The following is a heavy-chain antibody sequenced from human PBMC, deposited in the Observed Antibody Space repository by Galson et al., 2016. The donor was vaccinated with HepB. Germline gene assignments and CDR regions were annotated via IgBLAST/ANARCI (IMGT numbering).Heavy chain of an antibody. D-gene: IGHD2/OR15-2a*01. J-gene: IGHJ5*02. CDR2: IHYTGST. CDR1: GGSISGYY. V-gene: IGHV4-59*01. CDR3: ARLHSHFLEEFDP. Sequence: ETLSLTCTVSGGSISGYYWSWIRQPPGQGLEWIGYIHYTGSTRYNPSLKGRGTISVDTSNNQFSLKLSSVTAADTAVYYCARLHSHFLEEFDPWGQGTLVTVSS.